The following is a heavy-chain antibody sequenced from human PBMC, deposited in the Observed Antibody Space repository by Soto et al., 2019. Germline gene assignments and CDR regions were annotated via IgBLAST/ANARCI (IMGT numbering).Heavy chain of an antibody. CDR3: ARESDCSSTDCRIDY. D-gene: IGHD2-2*01. CDR1: GVTCSDYG. J-gene: IGHJ4*02. CDR2: IWYDGSNK. V-gene: IGHV3-33*01. Sequence: PGGSLRLSCAASGVTCSDYGMHWVRQAPGRGLEWVAVIWYDGSNKYCADSVKGRFTISRDNSKNTLYLQMDSLRAEDTAVYYCARESDCSSTDCRIDYWGQGTLVTVSS.